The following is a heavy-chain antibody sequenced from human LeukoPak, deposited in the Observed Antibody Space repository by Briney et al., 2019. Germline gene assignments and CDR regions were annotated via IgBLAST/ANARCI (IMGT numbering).Heavy chain of an antibody. J-gene: IGHJ4*02. Sequence: GGSLRLSCAVSGSTPTEHAWSWVRQAPGEGLEWVSGVIDVGTTYYADSVKGRFTISRDNSKNTVYLQMNNLRAEDTAVYHCAKEARGGSGSYPDYWGQGTLVTVSS. V-gene: IGHV3-23*01. CDR2: VIDVGTT. D-gene: IGHD3-10*01. CDR3: AKEARGGSGSYPDY. CDR1: GSTPTEHA.